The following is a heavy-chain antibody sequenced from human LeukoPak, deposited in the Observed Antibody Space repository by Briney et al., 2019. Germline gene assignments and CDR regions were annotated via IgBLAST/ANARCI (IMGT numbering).Heavy chain of an antibody. CDR1: GGSISNYY. CDR2: IYYSGST. D-gene: IGHD3-10*01. Sequence: PSETLSLTCTVSGGSISNYYWSWIRQPPGKGLEWIGYIYYSGSTNYNPSLKSRVTISVDTSRNQFSLKLTSVTAADTAVYYCARGGSGSYYLLFGYWGQGTLVTVSS. V-gene: IGHV4-59*08. CDR3: ARGGSGSYYLLFGY. J-gene: IGHJ4*02.